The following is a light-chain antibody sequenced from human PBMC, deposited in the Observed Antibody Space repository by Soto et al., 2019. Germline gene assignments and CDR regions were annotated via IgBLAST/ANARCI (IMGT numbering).Light chain of an antibody. CDR2: DNN. J-gene: IGLJ2*01. V-gene: IGLV1-51*01. Sequence: QSVLTQPPSASGSPGQSVTISCTGTRSDVGTYNYVSWYQQLPGTAPKLLIYDNNKRPSGIPDRFSGSKSGTSATLGITGLQTGDEADYYCGTWDSSLSAVVFGGGTKLTVL. CDR1: RSDVGTYNY. CDR3: GTWDSSLSAVV.